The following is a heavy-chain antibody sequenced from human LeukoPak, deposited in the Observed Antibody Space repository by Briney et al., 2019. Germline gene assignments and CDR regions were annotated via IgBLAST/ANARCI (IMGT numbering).Heavy chain of an antibody. V-gene: IGHV3-23*01. CDR2: ISGSGGST. J-gene: IGHJ4*02. CDR3: AKDAFLLGGSNYFDY. D-gene: IGHD3-3*02. CDR1: GFTFSSYA. Sequence: GGSLRLSCAASGFTFSSYAMSWVRQAPGKGLEWVSAISGSGGSTYCADSVKGRFTISRDNSKNTLYLQMNSLRAEDTAVYYCAKDAFLLGGSNYFDYWGQGTLVTVSS.